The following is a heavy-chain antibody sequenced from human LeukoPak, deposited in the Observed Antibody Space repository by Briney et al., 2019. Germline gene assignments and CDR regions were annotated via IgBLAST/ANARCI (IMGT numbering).Heavy chain of an antibody. V-gene: IGHV4-61*08. CDR1: GGSISSGGYY. D-gene: IGHD5-12*01. CDR2: IYYSGST. CDR3: ATISWLRFRSALDAFDI. J-gene: IGHJ3*02. Sequence: ASETLSLTCTVSGGSISSGGYYWSWIRQHPGKGLEWIGYIYYSGSTNYNPSLKSRVTISVDTSKNQFSLKLSSVTAADTAVYYCATISWLRFRSALDAFDIWGQGTMVTVSS.